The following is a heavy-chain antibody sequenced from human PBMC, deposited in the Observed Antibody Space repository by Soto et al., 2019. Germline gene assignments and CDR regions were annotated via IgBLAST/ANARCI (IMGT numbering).Heavy chain of an antibody. V-gene: IGHV3-30*18. D-gene: IGHD6-13*01. CDR2: ISYDGSNK. CDR3: AKDRVYSSSWSVSTR. J-gene: IGHJ4*02. Sequence: GGSLRLSCAASGFTLSSYGMHWVRQAPGKGLEWVAVISYDGSNKYYADSVKGRFTISRDNSKNTLYLQMNSLRAEDTAVYYCAKDRVYSSSWSVSTRWGEGTLVTVSS. CDR1: GFTLSSYG.